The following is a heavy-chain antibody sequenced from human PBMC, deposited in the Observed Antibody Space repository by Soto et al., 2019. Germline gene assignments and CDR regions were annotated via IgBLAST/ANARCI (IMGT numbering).Heavy chain of an antibody. V-gene: IGHV1-3*05. CDR2: INAGNGNT. CDR1: GYTFTSYA. J-gene: IGHJ6*02. Sequence: QVQLVQSGAEEKKPGASVKVSCKASGYTFTSYAMHWVRQAPGQRLAWMGWINAGNGNTKSSQKFQGRVTITRDTSASTAYMELSSLRSEDTAVYYCAKTRTDYYCYYGRDVWGQGTTVTVSS. CDR3: AKTRTDYYCYYGRDV. D-gene: IGHD1-1*01.